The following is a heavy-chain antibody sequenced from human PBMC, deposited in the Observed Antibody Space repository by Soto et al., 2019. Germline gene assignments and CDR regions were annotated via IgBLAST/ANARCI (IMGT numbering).Heavy chain of an antibody. CDR1: GDSASSNSAA. D-gene: IGHD1-26*01. V-gene: IGHV6-1*01. Sequence: SPTLSLTCAISGDSASSNSAAWNWIRQSPSRGLEWLGRTYYRSKWYNDYAVSVKSRITINPDTSKNQFSLQLNSVTPEDTAVYYCARETVGAEQRGVSQVDYWGQGTLVTVSS. J-gene: IGHJ4*02. CDR2: TYYRSKWYN. CDR3: ARETVGAEQRGVSQVDY.